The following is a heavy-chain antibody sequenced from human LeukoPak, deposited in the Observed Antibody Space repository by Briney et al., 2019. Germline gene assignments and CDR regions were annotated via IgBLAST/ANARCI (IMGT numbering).Heavy chain of an antibody. D-gene: IGHD3-22*01. J-gene: IGHJ4*02. V-gene: IGHV3-23*01. CDR1: GFTFSSYA. CDR3: AKDGGYYDSSGYYDY. Sequence: QSGGSLRLSCAASGFTFSSYAMSWVRQAPGKGLEWVSAISGSGGSTYYADSVKGRFTISRDNSKNTLYLQMNSLRAEDTAVYYCAKDGGYYDSSGYYDYWGQGTLVTVSS. CDR2: ISGSGGST.